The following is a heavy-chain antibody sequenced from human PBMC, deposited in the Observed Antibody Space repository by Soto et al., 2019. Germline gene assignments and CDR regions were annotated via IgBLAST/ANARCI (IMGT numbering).Heavy chain of an antibody. Sequence: GGSLRLSCAASGFTFSSYAMSWVRQAPGKGLEWVSAISGSGGSTYYADSVKGRFTISRDNSKNTLYLQMNSLRAEDTAVYYCAKDRPQRYNTIAARRFDYWGQGTLVTVSS. V-gene: IGHV3-23*01. CDR2: ISGSGGST. CDR3: AKDRPQRYNTIAARRFDY. CDR1: GFTFSSYA. D-gene: IGHD6-6*01. J-gene: IGHJ4*02.